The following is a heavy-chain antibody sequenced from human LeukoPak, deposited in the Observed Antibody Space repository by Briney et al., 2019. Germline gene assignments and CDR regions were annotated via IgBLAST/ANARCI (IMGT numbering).Heavy chain of an antibody. V-gene: IGHV3-30*18. CDR1: GFFFSSYG. CDR2: TSYDGTNK. D-gene: IGHD1-7*01. Sequence: GRSLRLSCAASGFFFSSYGMHWVRQAPGKGLGWVAGTSYDGTNKFYGDSVKGRFTISRDNSQNTLCLQMDSLRAEDTAVYYWAKSTRVNSRDYGMDVWGQGDTVTVFS. CDR3: AKSTRVNSRDYGMDV. J-gene: IGHJ6*02.